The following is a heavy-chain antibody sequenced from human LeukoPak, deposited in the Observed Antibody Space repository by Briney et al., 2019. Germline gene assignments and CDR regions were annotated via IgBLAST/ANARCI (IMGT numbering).Heavy chain of an antibody. D-gene: IGHD2-2*01. V-gene: IGHV1-2*02. Sequence: GASVKVSCKASGYTFTDYYIHWVRQAPGQGLEWMGWINCHNGGTYYAQNFQGRVTMTRDTSISTAYMELSRLRPDDTAVYYCAPISVPGRYCSSTTCYFAFDIWGQGTMVTVSS. CDR3: APISVPGRYCSSTTCYFAFDI. CDR2: INCHNGGT. J-gene: IGHJ3*02. CDR1: GYTFTDYY.